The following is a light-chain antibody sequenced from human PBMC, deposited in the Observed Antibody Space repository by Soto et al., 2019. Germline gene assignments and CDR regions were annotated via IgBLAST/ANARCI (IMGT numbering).Light chain of an antibody. CDR1: SSNIGSNY. CDR2: RNN. J-gene: IGLJ2*01. Sequence: QSVLTQPPSASATPGQRVTISSSGSSSNIGSNYVYWYQQLPGTAPKLLIYRNNQRPSGVPDRFSGSRSGTSASLAISGLRSEDEADYYCAAWDDSLSGVVFGGGTQLTVL. V-gene: IGLV1-47*01. CDR3: AAWDDSLSGVV.